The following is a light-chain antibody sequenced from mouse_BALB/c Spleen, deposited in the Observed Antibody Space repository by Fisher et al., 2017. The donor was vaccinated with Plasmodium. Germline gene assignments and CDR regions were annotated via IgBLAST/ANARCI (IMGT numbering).Light chain of an antibody. J-gene: IGKJ1*01. Sequence: DIVLTQSTSSLVVSVGEKVTVSCKSSQSLLYSRNQKNYLARYQQKPGQSPELLIYWASTRESGVPDRFTGSGSGTDFTLTISSVKAEDLAVYYCQQYYTYGTFGGGTKLEIK. CDR1: QSLLYSRNQKNY. CDR2: WAS. CDR3: QQYYTYGT. V-gene: IGKV8-30*01.